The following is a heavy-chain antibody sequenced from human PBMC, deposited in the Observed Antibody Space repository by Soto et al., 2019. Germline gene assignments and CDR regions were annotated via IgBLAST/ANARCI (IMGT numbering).Heavy chain of an antibody. J-gene: IGHJ6*04. D-gene: IGHD1-26*01. CDR1: GFTFTSYA. CDR3: VREEEDTTTSDYYGMDI. Sequence: HPGGSLRLSCAASGFTFTSYAMHWVRQAPRTGLERAALRSHHGNNKYYADSGKGRFTISRDNSKYTSYLQMNSLLPKHTAAYDGVREEEDTTTSDYYGMDIWGEGSTFTASS. CDR2: RSHHGNNK. V-gene: IGHV3-30-3*01.